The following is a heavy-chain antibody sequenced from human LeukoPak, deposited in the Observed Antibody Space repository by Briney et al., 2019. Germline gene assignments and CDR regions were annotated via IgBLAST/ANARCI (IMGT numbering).Heavy chain of an antibody. Sequence: AGGSLRLSCAASGFTFSSYWMHWVRQAPGKGLVWVSRINSDGSSTSYADSVKGRFTISRDNAKNTLYLQMNSLGAEDTAVYYCARSRDYCTNGVCFYFDYWGQGTLVTVSS. V-gene: IGHV3-74*01. CDR1: GFTFSSYW. CDR2: INSDGSST. J-gene: IGHJ4*02. D-gene: IGHD2-8*01. CDR3: ARSRDYCTNGVCFYFDY.